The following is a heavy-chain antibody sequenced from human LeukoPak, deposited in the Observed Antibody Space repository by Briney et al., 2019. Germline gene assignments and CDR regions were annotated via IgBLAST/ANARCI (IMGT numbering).Heavy chain of an antibody. Sequence: SQTLSLTCTVSGGSISNGGYYWSWIRQHPGKGLECNGYIYYSGSTYYNPSLKSRVTISVDTSKNQFSLKLSSVTAADTAVYYCARVDYGGNSDYFDYWGQGTLVTVSS. CDR2: IYYSGST. D-gene: IGHD4-23*01. V-gene: IGHV4-31*03. CDR3: ARVDYGGNSDYFDY. CDR1: GGSISNGGYY. J-gene: IGHJ4*02.